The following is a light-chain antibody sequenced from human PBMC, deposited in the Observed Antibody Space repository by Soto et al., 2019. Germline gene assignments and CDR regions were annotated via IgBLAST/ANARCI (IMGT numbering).Light chain of an antibody. Sequence: EIVLTQSPGTLSLSPGERATLSCRASQSVSSSYLAWYQQKPGQAPRLLIYGASSRATVIPDMFSGSGSGTDFTLTISRLEPEDFAVYYCQQYGSSPVTFGQGTKVEIK. CDR1: QSVSSSY. J-gene: IGKJ1*01. CDR2: GAS. CDR3: QQYGSSPVT. V-gene: IGKV3-20*01.